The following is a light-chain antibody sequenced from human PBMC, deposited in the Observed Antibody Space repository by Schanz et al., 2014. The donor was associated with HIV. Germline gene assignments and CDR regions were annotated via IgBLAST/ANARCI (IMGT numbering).Light chain of an antibody. J-gene: IGLJ2*01. CDR3: GTWDSSLSAVV. CDR1: SSNIGHNY. Sequence: QSVLTQPPSVSAAPGQRVTISCSGSSSNIGHNYVSWYQQVPGTAPKLLIYDNNKRPSGIPDRFSGSKSGTSATLGITGLQTGDEADYYCGTWDSSLSAVVFGGGTKLTVL. V-gene: IGLV1-51*01. CDR2: DNN.